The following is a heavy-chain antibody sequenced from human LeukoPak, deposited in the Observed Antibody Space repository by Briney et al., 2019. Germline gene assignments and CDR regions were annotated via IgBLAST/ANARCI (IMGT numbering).Heavy chain of an antibody. Sequence: PGGSLRLSCAASGFTFSRNWMHWVRQAPGKGLVGVSGINSDGSSTKYADSAKGRFTISRDNAKNTLYLQMNSLGAEDTAVYFCTRESYNDGNFDYWGQGTLVTVSS. V-gene: IGHV3-74*01. D-gene: IGHD3-10*01. CDR3: TRESYNDGNFDY. J-gene: IGHJ4*02. CDR2: INSDGSST. CDR1: GFTFSRNW.